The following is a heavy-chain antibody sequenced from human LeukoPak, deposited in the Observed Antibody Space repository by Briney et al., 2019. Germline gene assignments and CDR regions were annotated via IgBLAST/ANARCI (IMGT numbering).Heavy chain of an antibody. J-gene: IGHJ4*02. Sequence: GGSLRLSCAASGFTVSSNYMSWVRQAPGKGLEWVSIIYSGGSTYYADSVKGRFTISRDNSKNTLYLQMNSLRAEDTAVYYCARGIAAAGIGYWGQGTLVTVSS. V-gene: IGHV3-66*01. CDR3: ARGIAAAGIGY. D-gene: IGHD6-13*01. CDR1: GFTVSSNY. CDR2: IYSGGST.